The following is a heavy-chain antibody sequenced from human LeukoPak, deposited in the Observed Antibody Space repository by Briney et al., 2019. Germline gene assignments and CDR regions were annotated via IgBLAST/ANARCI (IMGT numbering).Heavy chain of an antibody. V-gene: IGHV1-18*04. Sequence: ASVKVSFKASGYTFTIYGISWVRQAPGQGLEWMGWISAYNGNTNYAQKLQGRVTMTTDISTSTAYMELRSLRSDDTAVYYCARDRGYGSGSYPDYWGHGTLVTVSS. CDR1: GYTFTIYG. CDR2: ISAYNGNT. D-gene: IGHD3-10*01. CDR3: ARDRGYGSGSYPDY. J-gene: IGHJ4*01.